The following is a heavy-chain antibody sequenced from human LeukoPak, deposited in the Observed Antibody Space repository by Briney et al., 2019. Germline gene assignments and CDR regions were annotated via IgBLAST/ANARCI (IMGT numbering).Heavy chain of an antibody. J-gene: IGHJ4*02. V-gene: IGHV4-4*09. CDR1: GGSISTYY. D-gene: IGHD6-6*01. Sequence: SETLSLTCTVSGGSISTYYWSWIRRPPGKGLEWIPYTHANAPTNYNPSLNTRTTISVDTSKNQFSLKLSSVTAADTAVYYCARHAAGIAARPFDNWGQGTLVTVSS. CDR2: THANAPT. CDR3: ARHAAGIAARPFDN.